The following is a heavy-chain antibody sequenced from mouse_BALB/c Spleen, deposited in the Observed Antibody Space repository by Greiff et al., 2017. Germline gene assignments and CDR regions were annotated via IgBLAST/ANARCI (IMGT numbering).Heavy chain of an antibody. J-gene: IGHJ4*01. D-gene: IGHD1-2*01. CDR1: GFTFSDYY. CDR2: ISDGGSYT. CDR3: ARSITTATYYYAMDY. V-gene: IGHV5-4*02. Sequence: EVKLVESGGGLVKPGGSLKLSCAASGFTFSDYYMYWVRQTPEKRLEWVATISDGGSYTYYPDSVKGRFTISRDNAKNNLYLQMSSLKSEDTAMYYCARSITTATYYYAMDYWGQGTSVTVSS.